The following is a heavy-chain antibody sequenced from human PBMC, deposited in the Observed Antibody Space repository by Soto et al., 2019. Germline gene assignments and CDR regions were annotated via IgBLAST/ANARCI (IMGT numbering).Heavy chain of an antibody. CDR1: GGSISSGDYY. CDR3: ARAHYDSSGYLYYFDY. CDR2: IYYSGST. D-gene: IGHD3-22*01. V-gene: IGHV4-30-4*01. Sequence: QVQLQESGPGLVKPSQTLSLTCTVSGGSISSGDYYWSWIRQPPGKGLEWIGYIYYSGSTYYNPSLKSPVTISVDTSKNQFSLKLSSVTAADTAVYYCARAHYDSSGYLYYFDYWGQGTLVTVSS. J-gene: IGHJ4*02.